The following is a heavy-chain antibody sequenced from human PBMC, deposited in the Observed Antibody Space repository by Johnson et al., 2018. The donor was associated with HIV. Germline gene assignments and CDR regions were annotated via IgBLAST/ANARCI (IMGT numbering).Heavy chain of an antibody. J-gene: IGHJ3*02. CDR1: GFTFSTYG. CDR3: VLPPRNYVGAFDI. CDR2: IRYDGSNK. D-gene: IGHD1-7*01. V-gene: IGHV3-30*02. Sequence: VQLVESGGGVVQPGGSLTLSCAVSGFTFSTYGMHWVRQAPGKGLEWVTFIRYDGSNKYYATSVKGRFTISRDNSKNTLYLQMKSLRAEDTAVYYCVLPPRNYVGAFDIWGQGTMVTVSS.